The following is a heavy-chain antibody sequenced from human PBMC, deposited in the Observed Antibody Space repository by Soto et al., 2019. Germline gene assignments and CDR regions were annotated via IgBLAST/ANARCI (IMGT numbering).Heavy chain of an antibody. J-gene: IGHJ4*02. Sequence: GGSLRLSCAASGFTFSSYWMHWVRQAPGEGLVWVSRINRDGSSTSYADSVKGRFTISRDNAKNTLYLQMNSLRAEDTAVYYCARVVXYYDSSGYYYRSWGQGTLVTVSS. CDR1: GFTFSSYW. D-gene: IGHD3-22*01. CDR2: INRDGSST. V-gene: IGHV3-74*01. CDR3: ARVVXYYDSSGYYYRS.